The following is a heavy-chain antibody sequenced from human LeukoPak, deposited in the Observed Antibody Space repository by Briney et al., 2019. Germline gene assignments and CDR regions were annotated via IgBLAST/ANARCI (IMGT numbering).Heavy chain of an antibody. CDR3: ARNGSGSYSGRYYYYYMDV. Sequence: PGGSLRLSCAASGFTFSSYSMNWVRQAPGKGLEWVSSISSSHNYVYYADSVKGRFTISRDNAKNSLYLQMNSLRAEDTAVYYCARNGSGSYSGRYYYYYMDVWGKGTTVTVSS. V-gene: IGHV3-21*01. J-gene: IGHJ6*03. CDR1: GFTFSSYS. CDR2: ISSSHNYV. D-gene: IGHD1-26*01.